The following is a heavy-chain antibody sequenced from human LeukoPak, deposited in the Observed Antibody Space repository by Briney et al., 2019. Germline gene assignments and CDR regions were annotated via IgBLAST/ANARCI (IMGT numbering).Heavy chain of an antibody. D-gene: IGHD3-22*01. CDR1: GFPFSTYG. CDR2: THADAIHGNNK. CDR3: VTGGGYYYDH. Sequence: GGSLRLSCAASGFPFSTYGLHWVRQAPGKGLEWVAVTHADAIHGNNKYYADSVKGRCTISRDNSKNTFYLQMDSLRAEDTAVYFCVTGGGYYYDHWGQGTLVIVSS. V-gene: IGHV3-30*02. J-gene: IGHJ4*02.